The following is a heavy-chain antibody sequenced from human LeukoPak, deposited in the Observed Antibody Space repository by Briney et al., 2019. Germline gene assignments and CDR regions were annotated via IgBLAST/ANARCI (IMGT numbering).Heavy chain of an antibody. CDR1: GFTFSNSA. J-gene: IGHJ6*03. D-gene: IGHD1-14*01. V-gene: IGHV3-23*01. Sequence: PGGSLRLSCAASGFTFSNSALSWVRQAPGKGLEWVSDISGSGGSTYYADSAKGRFTISRDNSKNTLYLQMNSLRAEDTAVYYCASNENPAYYYYYYMDVWGKGTTVTVSS. CDR2: ISGSGGST. CDR3: ASNENPAYYYYYYMDV.